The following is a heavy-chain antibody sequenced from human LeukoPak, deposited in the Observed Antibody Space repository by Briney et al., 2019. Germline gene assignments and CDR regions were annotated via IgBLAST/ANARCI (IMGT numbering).Heavy chain of an antibody. V-gene: IGHV1-46*01. J-gene: IGHJ3*02. Sequence: ASVKVSCKASGYTFTRYGISWVRQAPGQGLEWMGIISPSGGSTTYAQKFQGRVTMTRDMSTSTVYMELSSLRSDGTAMYYCARGSSRSPRDAFDIWGQGTMVTVSS. CDR1: GYTFTRYG. CDR2: ISPSGGST. CDR3: ARGSSRSPRDAFDI.